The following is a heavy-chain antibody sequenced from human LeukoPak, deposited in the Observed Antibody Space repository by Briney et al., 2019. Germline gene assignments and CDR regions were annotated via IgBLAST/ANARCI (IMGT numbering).Heavy chain of an antibody. Sequence: GESLKISRKGSGYRFTSYWIGWVRQMPGKGLEWMGIIYPGDSDTRYSPSFQGQVTISADKSISTAYLQWSSLKASDTAMYYCARQLQRGYSYSDYWGQGTLVTVSS. CDR3: ARQLQRGYSYSDY. V-gene: IGHV5-51*01. D-gene: IGHD5-18*01. CDR1: GYRFTSYW. CDR2: IYPGDSDT. J-gene: IGHJ4*02.